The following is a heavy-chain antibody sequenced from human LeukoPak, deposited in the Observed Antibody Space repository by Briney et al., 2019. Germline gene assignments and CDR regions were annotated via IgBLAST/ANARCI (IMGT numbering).Heavy chain of an antibody. J-gene: IGHJ5*02. CDR1: GYSISSGYY. D-gene: IGHD3-3*01. CDR2: IYHSGST. CDR3: ARVEMYYDFWSGYSTPGFDP. V-gene: IGHV4-38-2*02. Sequence: SETLSLTCTVSGYSISSGYYWGWIRQPPGKGLEWIGTIYHSGSTYYSPSLKSRVTISVDTSKNQFSLKLSSVTAADTAVYYCARVEMYYDFWSGYSTPGFDPWGQGTLVTVSS.